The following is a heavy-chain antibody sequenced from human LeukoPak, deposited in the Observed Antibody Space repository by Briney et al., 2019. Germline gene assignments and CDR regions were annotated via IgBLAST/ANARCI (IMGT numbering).Heavy chain of an antibody. D-gene: IGHD2-2*01. CDR2: IYYSGST. CDR3: ARDKYAGAASDI. Sequence: SETLSLTCTVSGVSISSYYWSWIRQPPGKGLEWIGYIYYSGSTNYNPSLKSRVTISVDTSKNQFSLKLSSVTAADTAVYYCARDKYAGAASDIWGQGTMVTVSS. CDR1: GVSISSYY. V-gene: IGHV4-59*01. J-gene: IGHJ3*02.